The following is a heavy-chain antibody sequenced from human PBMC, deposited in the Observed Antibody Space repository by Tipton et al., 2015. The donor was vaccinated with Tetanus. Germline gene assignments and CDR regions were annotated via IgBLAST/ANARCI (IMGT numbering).Heavy chain of an antibody. CDR3: ARTSGYMYSDC. V-gene: IGHV1-18*01. CDR2: ISGYNGNT. Sequence: QLVQSGVEVKKPGASVKVSCKASGYTFTRYGLTWVRQAPGQGPEWMGWISGYNGNTNYAPKFQGRVTMTTDTTTNTAYMELRSLRSDDTAVYYCARTSGYMYSDCWGQGPLVTVSS. CDR1: GYTFTRYG. D-gene: IGHD3-3*01. J-gene: IGHJ4*02.